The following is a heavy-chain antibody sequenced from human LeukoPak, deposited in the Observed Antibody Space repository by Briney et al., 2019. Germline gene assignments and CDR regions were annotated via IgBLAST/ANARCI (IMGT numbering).Heavy chain of an antibody. D-gene: IGHD4-17*01. J-gene: IGHJ4*02. Sequence: AGGSLRLSCAASGFSFSTFGMHWVRQAPGKGLEWVAVIWYDGSSKYYADSVKGRFTISRDNSKNTLYLQMNSLRAEDTAVYYCARDQDYGGYYFDYWGQGTLVTVSS. CDR1: GFSFSTFG. CDR2: IWYDGSSK. CDR3: ARDQDYGGYYFDY. V-gene: IGHV3-33*01.